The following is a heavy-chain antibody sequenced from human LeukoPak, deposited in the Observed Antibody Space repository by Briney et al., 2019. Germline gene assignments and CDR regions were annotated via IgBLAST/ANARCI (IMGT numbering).Heavy chain of an antibody. D-gene: IGHD3-10*01. J-gene: IGHJ4*02. CDR1: GFTFSSYA. Sequence: PGGSLRLYCAASGFTFSSYAMSWVRQAPGKGLEWVSAISGSGGSTYYADSVKGRFTISRDNSKNTLYLQMNSLRAEDTAVYYCAKDPPYYYGSGSYDYWGQGTLVTVSS. CDR3: AKDPPYYYGSGSYDY. CDR2: ISGSGGST. V-gene: IGHV3-23*01.